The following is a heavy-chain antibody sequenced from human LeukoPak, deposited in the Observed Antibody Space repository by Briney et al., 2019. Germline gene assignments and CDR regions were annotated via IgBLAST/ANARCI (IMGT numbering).Heavy chain of an antibody. CDR1: GGSFSGYY. J-gene: IGHJ4*02. D-gene: IGHD3-3*01. CDR3: AGVINYDFWSGSEYFDY. CDR2: INHSGST. V-gene: IGHV4-34*01. Sequence: SETLSLTCAVYGGSFSGYYWSWIRQPPGKGLEWIGEINHSGSTNYNPSLKSRVTISVDTSKNQFSLKLSSVTAADTAVYYCAGVINYDFWSGSEYFDYWGQGTLVTVSS.